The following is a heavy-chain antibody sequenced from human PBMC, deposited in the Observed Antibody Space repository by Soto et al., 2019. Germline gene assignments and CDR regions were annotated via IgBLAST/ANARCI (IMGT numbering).Heavy chain of an antibody. Sequence: QAGGSLRLSCAASGFTFSSYAMHWVRQAPGKGLEWVAVISYDGSNKYYADSVKGRFTISRDNSKNTLYLQMNSLRAEDTAVYYCASAAVASGYDYFGTSLDYWGQGTLVTVSS. J-gene: IGHJ4*02. D-gene: IGHD5-12*01. CDR2: ISYDGSNK. CDR3: ASAAVASGYDYFGTSLDY. V-gene: IGHV3-30-3*01. CDR1: GFTFSSYA.